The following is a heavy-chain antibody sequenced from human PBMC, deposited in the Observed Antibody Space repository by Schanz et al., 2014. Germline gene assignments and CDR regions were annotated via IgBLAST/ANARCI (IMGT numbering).Heavy chain of an antibody. CDR1: GFTFSIYA. D-gene: IGHD3-22*01. J-gene: IGHJ4*02. Sequence: EVQLLESGGGLVQPGGSLRLSCAASGFTFSIYAMSWVRQAPGKGLEWVSAISGGGGTTYYADSVKGRFTISRDNSKNTLYLQMNSLRAEDTAVYYCAKDRSWDYDSSGYFDYWGQGTLVTVSS. CDR2: ISGGGGTT. V-gene: IGHV3-23*01. CDR3: AKDRSWDYDSSGYFDY.